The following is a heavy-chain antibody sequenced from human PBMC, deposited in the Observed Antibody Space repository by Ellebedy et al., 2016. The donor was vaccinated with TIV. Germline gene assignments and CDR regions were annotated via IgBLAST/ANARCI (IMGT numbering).Heavy chain of an antibody. Sequence: ASVKVSXKASSYTFTSYGISWVRQAPGQGLEWMGWISGDNGNTNYAQKLQVRVTMTTDTSTNTAYMELRSLRSDDTAVYYCARGDQRGEWELLEFDYWGQGTLITVSS. CDR3: ARGDQRGEWELLEFDY. D-gene: IGHD1-26*01. V-gene: IGHV1-18*01. CDR2: ISGDNGNT. J-gene: IGHJ4*02. CDR1: SYTFTSYG.